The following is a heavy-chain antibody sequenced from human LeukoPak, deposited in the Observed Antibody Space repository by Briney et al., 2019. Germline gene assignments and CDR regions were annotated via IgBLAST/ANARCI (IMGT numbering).Heavy chain of an antibody. D-gene: IGHD1-26*01. V-gene: IGHV1-2*02. CDR3: ARDVGTYLS. J-gene: IGHJ1*01. Sequence: ASVTVSCKASGYRFTGHYMHWVRQAPGQGQEWLGWINPKSGGTNYAQKFQGRVTMTSDTSISTVYMELSGLRSDDSAVYYCARDVGTYLSWGQGTLVTVSA. CDR2: INPKSGGT. CDR1: GYRFTGHY.